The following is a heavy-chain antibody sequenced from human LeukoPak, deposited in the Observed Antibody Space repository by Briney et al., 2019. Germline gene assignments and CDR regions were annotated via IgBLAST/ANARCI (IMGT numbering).Heavy chain of an antibody. Sequence: SQTLSLTCTVSGGFISSGDYYWGWIRLPPGKCLEWIGFIYYSGSTYYNPSLRSRVPISVDTSKNQFSLKLSFLTPTDTAVFYCARRVAILPNYDYWGQGTLVTVSS. CDR2: IYYSGST. J-gene: IGHJ4*02. V-gene: IGHV4-30-4*01. D-gene: IGHD2-21*01. CDR1: GGFISSGDYY. CDR3: ARRVAILPNYDY.